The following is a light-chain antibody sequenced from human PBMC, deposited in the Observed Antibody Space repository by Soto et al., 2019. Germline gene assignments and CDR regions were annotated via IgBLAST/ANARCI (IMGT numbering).Light chain of an antibody. J-gene: IGKJ1*01. CDR1: QSISNS. V-gene: IGKV1-5*03. CDR2: KAS. CDR3: QQYNSYWT. Sequence: DIQMTQSPSTLSASVGDRVTITCRATQSISNSLAWYQQKPGKAPKLLIYKASSLESGVPSRFSGRGSGTEFTLTITSLQPDDFATYYCQQYNSYWTFCQGTKVEIK.